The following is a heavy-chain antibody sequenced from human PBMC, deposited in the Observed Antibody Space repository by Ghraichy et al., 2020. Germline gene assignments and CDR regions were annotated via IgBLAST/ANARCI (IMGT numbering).Heavy chain of an antibody. Sequence: GGSLRLSCAASGFTFSTYWMSWVRQAPGKGLEWVANIKQDGSEKYYVDSVKGRFTISRDNAKSSLYLQMNSLRAEDTAVYYCAREGDSVTTLFDYWGQGTLVTVSS. CDR3: AREGDSVTTLFDY. V-gene: IGHV3-7*03. CDR2: IKQDGSEK. J-gene: IGHJ4*02. CDR1: GFTFSTYW. D-gene: IGHD4-17*01.